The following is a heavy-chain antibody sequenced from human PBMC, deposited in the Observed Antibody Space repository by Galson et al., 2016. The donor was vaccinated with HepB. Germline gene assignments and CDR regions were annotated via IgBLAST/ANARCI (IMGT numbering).Heavy chain of an antibody. J-gene: IGHJ4*02. CDR1: GFNFSSYA. CDR2: LSGLSDSK. Sequence: SLRLSCAAPGFNFSSYAMSWVRQAPGKGLEWVSALSGLSDSKDYADPVKGRLTVSRDNAKDTLYLQMNSLRAEDTAVYFCAKDPHYGSGVPTCGYFENWGRGTLVTVSS. V-gene: IGHV3-23*01. D-gene: IGHD3-3*02. CDR3: AKDPHYGSGVPTCGYFEN.